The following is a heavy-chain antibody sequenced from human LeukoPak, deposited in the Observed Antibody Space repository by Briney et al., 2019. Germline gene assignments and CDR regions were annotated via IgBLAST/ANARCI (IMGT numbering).Heavy chain of an antibody. V-gene: IGHV4-4*02. J-gene: IGHJ4*02. CDR1: GGSISSSNW. Sequence: PSGTLSLTCAVSGGSISSSNWWSWVRQPPGKGLEWIGEIYHSGSTNYNPSLKSRVTISVDKSKNQFSLKLSSVTAADTAVYYCARVFMVGQQLAQENDYWGQGTLVTVSS. D-gene: IGHD6-13*01. CDR2: IYHSGST. CDR3: ARVFMVGQQLAQENDY.